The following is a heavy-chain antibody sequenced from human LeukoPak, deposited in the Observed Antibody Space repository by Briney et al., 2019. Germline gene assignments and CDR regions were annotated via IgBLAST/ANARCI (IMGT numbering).Heavy chain of an antibody. CDR1: GSSFTSYW. J-gene: IGHJ4*02. CDR2: VYPGYSET. Sequence: PGESLKISCTGSGSSFTSYWIGWLRQMPGRGREWMGIVYPGYSETRYSPSFQGRVTISADRSINTDVVQLTLLKASDTAMYYCATTSRHFDYWGQGTLLTVSS. V-gene: IGHV5-51*01. D-gene: IGHD6-6*01. CDR3: ATTSRHFDY.